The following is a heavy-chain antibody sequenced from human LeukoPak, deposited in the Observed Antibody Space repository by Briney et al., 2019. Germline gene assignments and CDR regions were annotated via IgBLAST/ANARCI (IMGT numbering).Heavy chain of an antibody. CDR3: ALSSGWYRLDY. CDR2: INHSGST. CDR1: GGSFSGYY. D-gene: IGHD6-19*01. Sequence: SETLSLTCAVSGGSFSGYYWNWIRQPPGKGLEWIGEINHSGSTHYNPSLKSRVTISVDTSKNQFSLNLSPVTAADTAMYYCALSSGWYRLDYWGQGTLVIVSS. J-gene: IGHJ4*02. V-gene: IGHV4-34*01.